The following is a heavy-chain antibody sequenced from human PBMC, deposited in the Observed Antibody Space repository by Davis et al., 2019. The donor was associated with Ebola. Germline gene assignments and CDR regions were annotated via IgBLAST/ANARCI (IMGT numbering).Heavy chain of an antibody. J-gene: IGHJ4*02. CDR1: GYTFRNYD. Sequence: ASVKVSCKTSGYTFRNYDINWVRQATGQGLEWMGWMNPNNGNTGYAQKFQGRVTMTSNTATTTAYMELSSLRAEDTAVYYCAGGVGAYFDYWGQGTLVTVSS. CDR3: AGGVGAYFDY. D-gene: IGHD4-17*01. CDR2: MNPNNGNT. V-gene: IGHV1-8*01.